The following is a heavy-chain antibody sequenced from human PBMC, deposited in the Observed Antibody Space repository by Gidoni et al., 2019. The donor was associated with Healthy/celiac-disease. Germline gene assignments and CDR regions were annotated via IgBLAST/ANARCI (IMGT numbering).Heavy chain of an antibody. V-gene: IGHV3-23*01. CDR3: AKDHDYGGNLAMAFDI. Sequence: EVQLLESGGGLVQSGGSMRLSCAASGFTFSSYAMSGVRRTPGKGLEWVSAISVSGGSTYYADSVKGRFTISRDKSKNTLYLQMNSLRAEDTAVYYCAKDHDYGGNLAMAFDIWGQGTMVTVSS. J-gene: IGHJ3*02. CDR2: ISVSGGST. CDR1: GFTFSSYA. D-gene: IGHD4-17*01.